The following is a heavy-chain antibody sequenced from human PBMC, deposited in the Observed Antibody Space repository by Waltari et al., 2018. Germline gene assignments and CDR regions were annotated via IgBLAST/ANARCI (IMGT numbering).Heavy chain of an antibody. D-gene: IGHD3-9*01. V-gene: IGHV1-69*08. CDR2: IIPIFGTA. CDR3: ARGGGDYDILTGYYTSFDY. CDR1: GGTFSSYA. J-gene: IGHJ4*02. Sequence: QVQLVQSGAEVKKPGSSVKVSCKASGGTFSSYAISWVRQAPGQGLEWMGRIIPIFGTANYAQKVQGRVTITADKSTSTAYMELSSLRSEDTAVYYCARGGGDYDILTGYYTSFDYWGQGTLVTVSS.